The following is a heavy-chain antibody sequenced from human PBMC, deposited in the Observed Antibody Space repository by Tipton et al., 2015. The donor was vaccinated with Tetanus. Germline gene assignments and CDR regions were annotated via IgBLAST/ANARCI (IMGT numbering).Heavy chain of an antibody. Sequence: SVRGRFTISRDDGKNSLYLQMNSLRAEDTALYYCARQRVAYSSSWYDSWGQGIMVTVSS. D-gene: IGHD4-11*01. CDR3: ARQRVAYSSSWYDS. J-gene: IGHJ5*01. V-gene: IGHV3-21*04.